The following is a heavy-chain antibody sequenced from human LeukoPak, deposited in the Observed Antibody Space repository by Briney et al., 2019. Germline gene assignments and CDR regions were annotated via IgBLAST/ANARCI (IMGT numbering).Heavy chain of an antibody. CDR1: GGSISSYY. CDR3: GRQVGQSNWFDP. CDR2: IYTSGST. J-gene: IGHJ5*02. Sequence: ASETLSLTCAVSGGSISSYYWRWIRQPPGKGREWLGYIYTSGSTNYNPSLKRRVTISVETSKNQFSLKLSSVTAADAAVYYCGRQVGQSNWFDPWGQGTLVTVSS. D-gene: IGHD1-26*01. V-gene: IGHV4-4*09.